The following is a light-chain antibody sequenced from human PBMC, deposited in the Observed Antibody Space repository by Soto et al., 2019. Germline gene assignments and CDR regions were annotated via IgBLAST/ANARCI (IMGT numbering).Light chain of an antibody. CDR1: QSISSW. V-gene: IGKV1-5*03. Sequence: DIQMTQSPSTLSASVGERVTITCRASQSISSWLAWYQQKPGKAPKLLIYKASSLESGFPSRFSGSGSGTEFTLTISSLQPDDFATYYCQQYNSYPITFGGGTKVEIK. J-gene: IGKJ4*01. CDR3: QQYNSYPIT. CDR2: KAS.